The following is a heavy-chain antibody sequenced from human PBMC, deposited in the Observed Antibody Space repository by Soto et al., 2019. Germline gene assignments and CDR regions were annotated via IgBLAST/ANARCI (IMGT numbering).Heavy chain of an antibody. Sequence: ASVKVSCKASGYSFTKFDINWVRQAPGQGLEWMGWLNPKSGNTGCAQNLQGRVTMTRDTSISTAYMELRSLRSEDTALYYCARVTAGSSDFDYWGQGTLVTVSS. CDR2: LNPKSGNT. V-gene: IGHV1-8*01. CDR1: GYSFTKFD. J-gene: IGHJ4*02. CDR3: ARVTAGSSDFDY. D-gene: IGHD6-6*01.